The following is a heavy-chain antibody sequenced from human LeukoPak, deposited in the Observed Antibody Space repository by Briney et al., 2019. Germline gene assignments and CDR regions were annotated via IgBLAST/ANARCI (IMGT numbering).Heavy chain of an antibody. Sequence: PGGSLRLSCAASGFTFTSYAMSWVRQAPGKGLEWVSAIGGSGHSTYYADSVKGRFTISRDNSKNTLYLQMNSLRAEDTAVYYCAKGTLTFGGVIVQPFDYWGQGTPVTVSS. CDR3: AKGTLTFGGVIVQPFDY. V-gene: IGHV3-23*01. J-gene: IGHJ4*02. CDR2: IGGSGHST. D-gene: IGHD3-16*02. CDR1: GFTFTSYA.